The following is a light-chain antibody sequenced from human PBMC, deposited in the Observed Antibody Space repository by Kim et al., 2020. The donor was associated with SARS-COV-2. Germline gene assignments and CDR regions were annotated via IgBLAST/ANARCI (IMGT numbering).Light chain of an antibody. V-gene: IGKV3-20*01. CDR1: PSASSSY. CDR2: AAS. J-gene: IGKJ1*01. Sequence: SPGERAPLTGSASPSASSSYLAWYRQKGGQPPSLLLSAASRRAPGIPDRFSGRGSGTDFTLTISRLEPEDFAVYYCQQYGGSPAFGQGAKVDIK. CDR3: QQYGGSPA.